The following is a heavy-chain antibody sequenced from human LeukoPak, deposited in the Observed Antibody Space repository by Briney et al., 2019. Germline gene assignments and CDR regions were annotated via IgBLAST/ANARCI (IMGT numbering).Heavy chain of an antibody. J-gene: IGHJ4*02. CDR1: GLAFSSYS. Sequence: GRSLRLSCVASGLAFSSYSMHWVRQAPGKGLVWVSRIKSDGITITYADSVKGRFTISRDNAKNTLYLQMNSLRAEDTAVYYCLRDLNWSLDQWGQGTLVTVSS. CDR3: LRDLNWSLDQ. D-gene: IGHD1-20*01. CDR2: IKSDGITI. V-gene: IGHV3-74*01.